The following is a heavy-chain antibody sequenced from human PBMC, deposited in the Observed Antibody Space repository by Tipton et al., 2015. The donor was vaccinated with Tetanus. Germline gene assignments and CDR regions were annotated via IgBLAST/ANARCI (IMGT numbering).Heavy chain of an antibody. V-gene: IGHV3-74*01. CDR3: AREGSIGCFGP. Sequence: SVRLSCEDSGFTFSSYWMHWARQAPGKGLVWVSRINSDGSSTRNADSLKGRFTISRDNAKNSLYLQMNSLRADDTALYYCAREGSIGCFGPWCRGTLVTVSS. CDR2: INSDGSST. J-gene: IGHJ5*02. D-gene: IGHD2/OR15-2a*01. CDR1: GFTFSSYW.